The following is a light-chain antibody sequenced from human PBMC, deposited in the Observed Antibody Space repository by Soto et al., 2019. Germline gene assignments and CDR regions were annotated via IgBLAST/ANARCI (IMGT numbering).Light chain of an antibody. V-gene: IGLV1-47*01. CDR1: SSNIGSNY. CDR2: RNN. CDR3: AAWDDSLSGYV. Sequence: QSVLTQTPSASWTPGQRVTISCSGSSSNIGSNYVYWYQQLPGTAPKLLIYRNNQRPSGVPDRFSGSKSGTSASLAISGLRSEDEADYYCAAWDDSLSGYVFGTGTKLTVL. J-gene: IGLJ1*01.